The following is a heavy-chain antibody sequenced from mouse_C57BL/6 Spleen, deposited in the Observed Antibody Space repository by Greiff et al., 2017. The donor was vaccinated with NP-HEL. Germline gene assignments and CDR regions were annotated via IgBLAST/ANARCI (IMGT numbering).Heavy chain of an antibody. CDR2: IYPGDGDT. V-gene: IGHV1-82*01. CDR1: GYAFSSSW. CDR3: ARRVWGLY. D-gene: IGHD3-1*01. J-gene: IGHJ4*01. Sequence: QVQLQQSGPELVKPGASVKISCKASGYAFSSSWMNWVKQRPGKGLEWIGRIYPGDGDTNYNGKFKGKATMTADKSSSTAYMQLSSLTSEDSAVYFCARRVWGLYWGQGTSVTVSS.